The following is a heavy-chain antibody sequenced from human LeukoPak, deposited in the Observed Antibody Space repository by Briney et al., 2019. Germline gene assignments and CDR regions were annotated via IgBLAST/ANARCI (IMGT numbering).Heavy chain of an antibody. D-gene: IGHD3-9*01. CDR3: ARGHLRYFDWFNPYYMDV. J-gene: IGHJ6*03. V-gene: IGHV4-38-2*02. Sequence: SETLSLTCTVSGYSISSDYYWGWVRQPPGKGLEWIGSIYHSGSTYYNPSLKSRVTISVDTSKNQFSLKLSSVTAADTAVYYCARGHLRYFDWFNPYYMDVWGKGTTVTISS. CDR1: GYSISSDYY. CDR2: IYHSGST.